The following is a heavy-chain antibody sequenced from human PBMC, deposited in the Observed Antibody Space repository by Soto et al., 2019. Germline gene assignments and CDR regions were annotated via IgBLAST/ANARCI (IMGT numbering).Heavy chain of an antibody. D-gene: IGHD2-2*01. Sequence: EVQLLESGGGLVQPGGSLRLSCAASGFAFASYAMTWVRQAPGKGLEWVSSIGSTGSSTSYADSVKGRFTISRDNSKYTVFLQINALRAEDTAVYYCAKDRGSSISSSNYWGQGTLVTVSS. CDR2: IGSTGSST. CDR1: GFAFASYA. CDR3: AKDRGSSISSSNY. J-gene: IGHJ4*02. V-gene: IGHV3-23*01.